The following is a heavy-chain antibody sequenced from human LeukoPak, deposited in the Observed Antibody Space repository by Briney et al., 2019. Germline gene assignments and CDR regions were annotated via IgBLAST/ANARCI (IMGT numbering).Heavy chain of an antibody. CDR3: ARETDSSPLGY. CDR2: ISYDGSNK. V-gene: IGHV3-30-3*01. Sequence: PGRSLRLSCAASGFTFSSYAMYWVRQAPREGLEWVAVISYDGSNKYYADSVKGRFTISRDNAKNSLYLQMNSVRAEDTGVYYCARETDSSPLGYWGQGTLVTVSS. J-gene: IGHJ4*02. D-gene: IGHD6-13*01. CDR1: GFTFSSYA.